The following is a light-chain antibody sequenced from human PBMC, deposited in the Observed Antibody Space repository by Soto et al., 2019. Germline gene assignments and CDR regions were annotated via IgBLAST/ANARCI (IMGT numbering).Light chain of an antibody. V-gene: IGKV3-20*01. CDR1: QSVSSNY. J-gene: IGKJ1*01. CDR3: QQYGSSPRT. Sequence: EIVLTQSPGTLSLSPGERATLSCRASQSVSSNYLAWYQQKPGQAPKLLIYGASSGATGIPDRFSGSGSGTAFTLTISSLEPEDFAVYYCQQYGSSPRTFGQGTKVEIK. CDR2: GAS.